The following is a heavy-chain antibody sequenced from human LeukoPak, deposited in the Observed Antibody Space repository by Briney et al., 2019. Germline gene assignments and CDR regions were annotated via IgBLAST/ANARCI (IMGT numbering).Heavy chain of an antibody. CDR2: ISFDGTNK. Sequence: PGGSLRLSCAASGFTFSSYGMHWVRQAPGKGLEWVAVISFDGTNKYYGDSVKGRFTISRDNSKNTLYLQMNSLRADDTALYYCAKDLRLSVGTSPFDYWGQGTLVTVSS. V-gene: IGHV3-30*18. CDR1: GFTFSSYG. D-gene: IGHD4-23*01. J-gene: IGHJ4*02. CDR3: AKDLRLSVGTSPFDY.